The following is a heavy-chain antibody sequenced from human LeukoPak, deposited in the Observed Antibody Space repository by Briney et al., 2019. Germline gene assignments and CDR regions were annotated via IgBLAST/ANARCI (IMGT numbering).Heavy chain of an antibody. J-gene: IGHJ4*02. V-gene: IGHV1-2*02. Sequence: ASVKVSCKASGYTFTGYYMHWVRQAPGQGLEWMGWINPNSGGTNYAQKFQGRVTMTRDTSISTAYMELSRLRSDDTAVHYCASGGTIFGVVSHFDYWGQGTLVTVSS. CDR3: ASGGTIFGVVSHFDY. CDR2: INPNSGGT. CDR1: GYTFTGYY. D-gene: IGHD3-3*01.